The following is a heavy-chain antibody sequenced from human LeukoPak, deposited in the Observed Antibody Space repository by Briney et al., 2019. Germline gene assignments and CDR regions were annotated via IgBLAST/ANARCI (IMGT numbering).Heavy chain of an antibody. D-gene: IGHD3-10*01. CDR3: ATRVLLWFGELLFDP. CDR2: ISGSGGST. CDR1: GFTFSSYA. Sequence: GGSLRLSCAASGFTFSSYAMSWVRQAPGKGLEWVSAISGSGGSTYYADSVKGRFTISRGNSKNTLYLQMNSLRAEDAAVYYCATRVLLWFGELLFDPWGQGTLVTVSS. V-gene: IGHV3-23*01. J-gene: IGHJ5*02.